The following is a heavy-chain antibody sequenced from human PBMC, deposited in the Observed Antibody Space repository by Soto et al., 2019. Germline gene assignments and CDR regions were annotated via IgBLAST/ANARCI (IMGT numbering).Heavy chain of an antibody. J-gene: IGHJ4*02. CDR2: INHSGST. CDR1: GGSFSGYY. Sequence: SETLSLTCAVYGGSFSGYYWSWIRQPPGKGLEWIGEINHSGSTNYNPSLKSRVTISVDTSKNQFSLKLSSVTAADTAVYYCVSPEGYYDSSGYTLDYWGQGTLVTVSS. D-gene: IGHD3-22*01. V-gene: IGHV4-34*01. CDR3: VSPEGYYDSSGYTLDY.